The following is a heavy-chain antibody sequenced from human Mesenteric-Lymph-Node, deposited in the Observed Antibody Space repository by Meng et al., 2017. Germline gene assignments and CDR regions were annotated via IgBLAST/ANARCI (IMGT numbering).Heavy chain of an antibody. CDR2: INWNGGST. V-gene: IGHV3-20*04. CDR3: ARDVRANSAYSH. D-gene: IGHD3-16*01. CDR1: GFTFNNYG. Sequence: GESLKISCEASGFTFNNYGLHWVRQAPGKGLEWVSGINWNGGSTGYADSVKGRFTISRDNAKNSLYLQMNSLIAEDTAVYYCARDVRANSAYSHWGQGTLVTVSS. J-gene: IGHJ4*02.